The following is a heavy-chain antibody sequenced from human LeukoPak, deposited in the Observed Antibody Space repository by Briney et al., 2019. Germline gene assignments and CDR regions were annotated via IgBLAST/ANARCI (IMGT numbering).Heavy chain of an antibody. CDR1: GDSISSYY. Sequence: PSETLSLTCTVSGDSISSYYWSWIRQPPGKGLEWFGYMYYSGSTNSNPSLKSRVTMSVDTSKNQFSLKLSSVTAADTAVYYCARDRDTGTYYYYYGMDVWGQGTTVTVSS. CDR2: MYYSGST. J-gene: IGHJ6*02. V-gene: IGHV4-59*01. D-gene: IGHD1-26*01. CDR3: ARDRDTGTYYYYYGMDV.